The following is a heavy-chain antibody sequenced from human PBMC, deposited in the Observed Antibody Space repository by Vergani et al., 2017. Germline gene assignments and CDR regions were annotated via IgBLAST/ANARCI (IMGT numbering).Heavy chain of an antibody. Sequence: VQLVESGGGVVQPGRSLRLSCAASGFTFSSYSMNWVRQAPGKGLEWVSSISSSSSYIYYADSVKGRFTISRDNAKNSLYLQMNSLRAEDTAVYYCARDSNQPIQLRHFDLWGRGTLVTVSS. J-gene: IGHJ2*01. V-gene: IGHV3-21*01. D-gene: IGHD5-18*01. CDR1: GFTFSSYS. CDR2: ISSSSSYI. CDR3: ARDSNQPIQLRHFDL.